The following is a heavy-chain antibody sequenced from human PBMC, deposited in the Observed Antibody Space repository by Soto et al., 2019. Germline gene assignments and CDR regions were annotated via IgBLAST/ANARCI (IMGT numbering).Heavy chain of an antibody. Sequence: WGSLRLSCAASGFTFSSYSMNWVRQAPGKGLEWVSYISSSSSTIYYADSVKGRFTISRDNAKNSLYLQMNSLRAEDTAVYYCARRYCSGGSCYSIAFDIWGQGTMVTV. CDR2: ISSSSSTI. CDR3: ARRYCSGGSCYSIAFDI. J-gene: IGHJ3*02. D-gene: IGHD2-15*01. CDR1: GFTFSSYS. V-gene: IGHV3-48*01.